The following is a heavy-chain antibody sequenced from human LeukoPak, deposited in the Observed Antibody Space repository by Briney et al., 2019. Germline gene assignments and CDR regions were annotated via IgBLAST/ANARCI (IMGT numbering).Heavy chain of an antibody. CDR3: AADPPDSSGFTH. CDR1: GFTFTSSA. CDR2: IVVGSGNT. Sequence: GASVKVSCKASGFTFTSSAMQWVRQARGQRLEWIGWIVVGSGNTNYAQKFQERVTITRDMSTSTAYMELSNLRSEDTAVYYCAADPPDSSGFTHWGQGTLVTVSS. J-gene: IGHJ4*02. V-gene: IGHV1-58*02. D-gene: IGHD3-22*01.